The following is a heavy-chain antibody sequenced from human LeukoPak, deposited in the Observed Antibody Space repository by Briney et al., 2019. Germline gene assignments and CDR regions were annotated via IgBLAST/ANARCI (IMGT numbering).Heavy chain of an antibody. CDR3: ARGPDWFDP. V-gene: IGHV4-59*01. Sequence: NPSSPMLPTCPASCSSISNYYCCCIRQPPGKVLEWIGFIYYSGSTNYNPSLKSRFTISVDTSKNQISLKLSSGTAADAAVYYCARGPDWFDPWGQGTLVTVSS. CDR2: IYYSGST. CDR1: CSSISNYY. J-gene: IGHJ5*02.